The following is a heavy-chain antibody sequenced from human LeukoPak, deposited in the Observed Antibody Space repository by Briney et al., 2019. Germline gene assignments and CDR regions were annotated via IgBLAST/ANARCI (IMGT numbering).Heavy chain of an antibody. CDR2: IYHSGST. J-gene: IGHJ6*02. CDR1: GGSISSGGYS. V-gene: IGHV4-30-2*01. CDR3: ARFDLYYYGMDV. Sequence: SQTLSLTCAVSGGSISSGGYSWSWIRQPPGKGLEWIGYIYHSGSTYYNPSLKSRVTISVDRSKNQFSLKLSSVTAADTAVYYCARFDLYYYGMDVWGQGTTVTVSS. D-gene: IGHD3-9*01.